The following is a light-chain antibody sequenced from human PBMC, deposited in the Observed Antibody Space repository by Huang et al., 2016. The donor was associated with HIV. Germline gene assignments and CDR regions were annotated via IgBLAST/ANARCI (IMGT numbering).Light chain of an antibody. CDR1: QSVSSN. V-gene: IGKV3-15*01. Sequence: EIVMTQSPATLSVSPGERATLSCKASQSVSSNLAWYQQKPGQASRLLLYSAATRATGIPARVTGSESGTEFTLTISSLQSEDFAVYYCQQYDNWLYTFGQGTKLEIK. CDR2: SAA. CDR3: QQYDNWLYT. J-gene: IGKJ2*01.